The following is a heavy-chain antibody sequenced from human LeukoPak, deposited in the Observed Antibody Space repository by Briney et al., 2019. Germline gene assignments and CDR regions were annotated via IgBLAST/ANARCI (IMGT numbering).Heavy chain of an antibody. V-gene: IGHV3-9*03. CDR2: ISRNSGSI. CDR1: GFTFSSYA. CDR3: AKDEFVASDFTGAFDI. Sequence: GGSLRLSCAASGFTFSSYAMHWVRQAPGKGLEWVSGISRNSGSIGYADSVKGRFTISRDNAKNSLYLQMNSLRAEDMALYYCAKDEFVASDFTGAFDIWGQGTMVTVSS. J-gene: IGHJ3*02. D-gene: IGHD2-8*02.